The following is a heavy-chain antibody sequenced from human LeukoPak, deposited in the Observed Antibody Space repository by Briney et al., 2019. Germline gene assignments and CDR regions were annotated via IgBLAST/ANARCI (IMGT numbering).Heavy chain of an antibody. CDR3: ARAVKQVVVRFDY. CDR1: GGAITNDGYY. CDR2: IYVTGST. Sequence: KPSETLSLTCTVSGGAITNDGYYWTWIRQHPGKGLEWIAYIYVTGSTYYNPSLQSRVTMSLDTSKNQFSLELKSVTAADTAVYYCARAVKQVVVRFDYWGQGTLVTVSS. D-gene: IGHD2-15*01. J-gene: IGHJ4*02. V-gene: IGHV4-31*03.